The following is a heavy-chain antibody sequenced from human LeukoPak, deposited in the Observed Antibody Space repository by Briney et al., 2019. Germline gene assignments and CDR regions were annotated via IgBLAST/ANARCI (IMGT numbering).Heavy chain of an antibody. J-gene: IGHJ6*03. CDR1: GFTVSSNY. Sequence: PGGSLRLSCAASGFTVSSNYMSWVRQAPGKGLEWVSVIYSGGSTYYADSVKGRFTISRDNSKNTLYLQMSSLRAEDTAVYYCARDIRGALYYYYMDVWGKGTTVTVSS. V-gene: IGHV3-66*02. D-gene: IGHD1-26*01. CDR2: IYSGGST. CDR3: ARDIRGALYYYYMDV.